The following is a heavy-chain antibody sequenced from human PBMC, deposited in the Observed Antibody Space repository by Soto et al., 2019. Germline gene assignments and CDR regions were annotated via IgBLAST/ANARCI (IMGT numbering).Heavy chain of an antibody. V-gene: IGHV4-59*01. CDR3: ARVWGGAFDI. CDR2: IYYSGST. CDR1: GGSISSDY. J-gene: IGHJ3*02. D-gene: IGHD3-10*01. Sequence: SETLPVTCTFSGGSISSDYWSWIRQPPGKGLEWIGYIYYSGSTNHNPSLKSRVTISVDTSKNQFSLKLSSVTAADTAVYYCARVWGGAFDIWGQGTMVT.